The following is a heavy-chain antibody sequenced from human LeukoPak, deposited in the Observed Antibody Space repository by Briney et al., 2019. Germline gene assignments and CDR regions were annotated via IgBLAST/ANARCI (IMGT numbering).Heavy chain of an antibody. CDR1: GFTFSSYS. D-gene: IGHD3-22*01. Sequence: GGSLRLSCAPSGFTFSSYSMNWVRQAPGKGLEWVSYISSSRSYIYYADSVKGRFTISRDNAKNSLYLQMSSLRVEDTAVYYCAREHSGGGDYYDSSGYYRSFDYWGQGTPVTVSS. CDR3: AREHSGGGDYYDSSGYYRSFDY. V-gene: IGHV3-21*01. J-gene: IGHJ4*02. CDR2: ISSSRSYI.